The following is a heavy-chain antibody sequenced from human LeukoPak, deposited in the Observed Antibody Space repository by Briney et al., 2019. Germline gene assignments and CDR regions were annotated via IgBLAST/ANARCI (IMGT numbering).Heavy chain of an antibody. CDR2: FDPEDGET. CDR3: ASLTRGYSGHAHNWFDP. Sequence: GASVKVSCKVSGYTLTELSMHWVRQAPGKGLEWMGGFDPEDGETIYAQKFQGRVTMTEDTSTDTAYMELSSLRSEDTDVYYCASLTRGYSGHAHNWFDPWGQGTLVTVSS. V-gene: IGHV1-24*01. J-gene: IGHJ5*02. CDR1: GYTLTELS. D-gene: IGHD5-12*01.